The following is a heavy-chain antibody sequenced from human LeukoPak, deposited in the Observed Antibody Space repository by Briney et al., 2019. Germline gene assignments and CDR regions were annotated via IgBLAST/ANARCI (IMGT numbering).Heavy chain of an antibody. CDR2: IHYSGST. Sequence: SETLSLTCTVSGGSISGYYWSWIRQPPGKGLEWIGYIHYSGSTRYNPSHENRVTISVDTSKNQFSLNLTSVTAADTAVYYCASRAAFCGDDCFRFDYWGQGTLVTVSS. D-gene: IGHD2-21*02. CDR1: GGSISGYY. CDR3: ASRAAFCGDDCFRFDY. V-gene: IGHV4-59*01. J-gene: IGHJ4*02.